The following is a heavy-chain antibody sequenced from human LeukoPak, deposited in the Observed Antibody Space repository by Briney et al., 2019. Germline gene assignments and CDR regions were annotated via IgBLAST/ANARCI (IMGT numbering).Heavy chain of an antibody. J-gene: IGHJ4*02. CDR2: IYSDGST. CDR3: ARERGRGRDSPWFDY. Sequence: GGSLRLSCAASGFIVSGDFMSWVRQAPGKGLEWVSVIYSDGSTYYADSVKGRFTISRDNSKNTLDLQMTGLRAEDTAIYYCARERGRGRDSPWFDYWGQGTLVTVSS. D-gene: IGHD1-26*01. V-gene: IGHV3-53*01. CDR1: GFIVSGDF.